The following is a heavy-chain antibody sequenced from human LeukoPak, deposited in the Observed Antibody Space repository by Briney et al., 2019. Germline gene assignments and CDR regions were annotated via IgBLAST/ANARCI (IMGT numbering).Heavy chain of an antibody. CDR3: ARRFPRNAFDI. D-gene: IGHD3-3*01. CDR2: ISYDGSNK. Sequence: PGRSLRLSCAASGFTFSSYGMHWVRQAPGKWLEWVAVISYDGSNKYYADSVKGRFTISRDNSKNALYLQMNSLRAEDTAVYYCARRFPRNAFDIWGQGTMVTVSS. J-gene: IGHJ3*02. V-gene: IGHV3-30*03. CDR1: GFTFSSYG.